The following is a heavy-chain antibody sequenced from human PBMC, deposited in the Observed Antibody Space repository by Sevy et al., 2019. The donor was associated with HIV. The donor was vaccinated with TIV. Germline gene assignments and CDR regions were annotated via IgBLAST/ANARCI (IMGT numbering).Heavy chain of an antibody. CDR2: ISDDGNNK. CDR1: GFTFSTYA. V-gene: IGHV3-30*04. Sequence: GGSLRLSCTAFGFTFSTYAMYWVRQAPGKGLERVAVISDDGNNKDYADSVKGRFTISRDNSKNTLYLQMNSLRADDTAVYYCASHYYDSTGYYFPLEYWGQGTRVTVSS. CDR3: ASHYYDSTGYYFPLEY. J-gene: IGHJ4*02. D-gene: IGHD3-22*01.